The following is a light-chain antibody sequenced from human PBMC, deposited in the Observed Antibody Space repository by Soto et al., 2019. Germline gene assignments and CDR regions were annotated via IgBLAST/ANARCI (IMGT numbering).Light chain of an antibody. CDR3: NSYTSSSTLYV. Sequence: SVLTQPASVSGSPGQSVAISCNGTSSDVGAYNYVSWYQQLPGKAPKLLIYDVSHRPSWVSDRFSGSKSGNTASLTISGLQAEDEGDYYCNSYTSSSTLYVFGTGTKVTVL. V-gene: IGLV2-14*01. CDR2: DVS. J-gene: IGLJ1*01. CDR1: SSDVGAYNY.